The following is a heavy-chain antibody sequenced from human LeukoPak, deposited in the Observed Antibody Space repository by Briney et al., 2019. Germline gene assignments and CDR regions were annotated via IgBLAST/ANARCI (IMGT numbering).Heavy chain of an antibody. Sequence: ASVKVSCKASGYTFTSYGISWVRQAPGQGLEWMGRIIPIFGTANYAQKFQGRVTITTDESTSTAYMELSSLRSEDTAVYYCARDPGFYGGNSFVFYYWGQGTLVTVSS. V-gene: IGHV1-69*05. CDR3: ARDPGFYGGNSFVFYY. D-gene: IGHD4-23*01. J-gene: IGHJ4*02. CDR1: GYTFTSYG. CDR2: IIPIFGTA.